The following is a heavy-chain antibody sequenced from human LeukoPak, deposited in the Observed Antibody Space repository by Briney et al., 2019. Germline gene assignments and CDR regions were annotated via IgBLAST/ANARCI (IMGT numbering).Heavy chain of an antibody. Sequence: GASVKVSCKASGYTFTSYDINWVRQATGQGLEWMGWTNPNSGNTGYAQKFQGRVTITRNTSISTAYMELSSLRSEDTAVDYCARGNPYYHFWSGHYYYYYYMDVWGKGTTVTVSS. CDR1: GYTFTSYD. J-gene: IGHJ6*03. D-gene: IGHD3-3*01. V-gene: IGHV1-8*03. CDR2: TNPNSGNT. CDR3: ARGNPYYHFWSGHYYYYYYMDV.